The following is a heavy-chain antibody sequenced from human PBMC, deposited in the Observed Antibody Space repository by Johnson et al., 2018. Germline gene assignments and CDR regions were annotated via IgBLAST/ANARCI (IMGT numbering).Heavy chain of an antibody. Sequence: VLLLESGGGLVQXGRSLRLSCAASGFTFSSYAMHWVRQAPGKGLEWVAVISYDGSNKYYSDSVKGRFTISRDNSKNTLYLQMNSMRAEDTAVYYCARGGYYDSSGYYGVAFDIWGQGTMVTVSS. CDR1: GFTFSSYA. D-gene: IGHD3-22*01. J-gene: IGHJ3*02. CDR3: ARGGYYDSSGYYGVAFDI. V-gene: IGHV3-30-3*01. CDR2: ISYDGSNK.